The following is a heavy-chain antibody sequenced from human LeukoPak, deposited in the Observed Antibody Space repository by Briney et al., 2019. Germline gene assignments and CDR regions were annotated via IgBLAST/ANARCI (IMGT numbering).Heavy chain of an antibody. CDR2: IKGDGSST. D-gene: IGHD5-12*01. Sequence: GGSLRLSCAGSGLTFSSYWMHWVRQAPGRGLVWVSRIKGDGSSTSYADSVKGRFTISRDNTKNTLYLQMNSLRAEDTAVYYCAGWGDSGYDHSWGQGTLVTVSS. CDR1: GLTFSSYW. V-gene: IGHV3-74*01. CDR3: AGWGDSGYDHS. J-gene: IGHJ4*02.